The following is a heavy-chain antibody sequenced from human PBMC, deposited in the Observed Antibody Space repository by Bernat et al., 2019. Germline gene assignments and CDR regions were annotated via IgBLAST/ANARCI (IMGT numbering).Heavy chain of an antibody. Sequence: QVQLVESGGGVIQPGRSLRLSCAASGFIFSSYGMHWVRQAPGKGLEWVAVISYHGSNKYYADSVKGRFSISRDNSKNTQYLQMNSLRPEDTAVYYCATGSNEHGGYYYYYMDVWGKGTTVTVSS. V-gene: IGHV3-30*03. CDR2: ISYHGSNK. J-gene: IGHJ6*03. D-gene: IGHD3-16*01. CDR1: GFIFSSYG. CDR3: ATGSNEHGGYYYYYMDV.